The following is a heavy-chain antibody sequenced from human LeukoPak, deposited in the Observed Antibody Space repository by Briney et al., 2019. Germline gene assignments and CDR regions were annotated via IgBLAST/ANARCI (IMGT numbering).Heavy chain of an antibody. Sequence: GGSMRLSCSASGFTFSSNSMSWVRRAPGKGLEWVSVIYSGGSTYYADSVKGRFTISRDNSKDTLYLQMNSLRAEDTAVYYCARDDRRYYFDYWGQGTLVTVSS. CDR2: IYSGGST. CDR3: ARDDRRYYFDY. J-gene: IGHJ4*02. D-gene: IGHD3-22*01. V-gene: IGHV3-66*01. CDR1: GFTFSSNS.